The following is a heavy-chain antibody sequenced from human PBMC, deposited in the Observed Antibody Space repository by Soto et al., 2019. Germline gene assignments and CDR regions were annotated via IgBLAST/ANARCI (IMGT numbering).Heavy chain of an antibody. D-gene: IGHD5-12*01. Sequence: EVQLVESGGGQVKPGGSLRLSCAASGFTFSSYSMNWVRQAPGKGLEWVTSISSSSSYIYYADSVKGRFTISRDNANNTLYLQMNSLRADDTAVYYFARVGDIGTGDYFDFWLQVNLVTVSS. CDR1: GFTFSSYS. J-gene: IGHJ4*02. V-gene: IGHV3-21*01. CDR3: ARVGDIGTGDYFDF. CDR2: ISSSSSYI.